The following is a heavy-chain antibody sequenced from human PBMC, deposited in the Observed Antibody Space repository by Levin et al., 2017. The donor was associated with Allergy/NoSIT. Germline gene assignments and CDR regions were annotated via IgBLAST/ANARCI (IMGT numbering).Heavy chain of an antibody. CDR1: GFTFSSYA. Sequence: GESLKISCAASGFTFSSYAMSWVRQAPGKGLEWVSAISGSGGSTYYADSVKGRFTISRDNSKNTLYLQMNSLRAEDTAVYYCAKDIITIFGVVNYYYGMDVWGQGTTVTVSS. D-gene: IGHD3-3*01. V-gene: IGHV3-23*01. J-gene: IGHJ6*02. CDR3: AKDIITIFGVVNYYYGMDV. CDR2: ISGSGGST.